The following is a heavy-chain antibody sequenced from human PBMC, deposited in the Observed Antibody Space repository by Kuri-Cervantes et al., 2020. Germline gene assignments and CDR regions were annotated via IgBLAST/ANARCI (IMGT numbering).Heavy chain of an antibody. J-gene: IGHJ3*02. CDR2: FDPEDGET. D-gene: IGHD3-9*01. V-gene: IGHV1-24*01. CDR3: ARDPEYYDILTEPFDI. Sequence: ASVKVSCKVSGYTLTELSMHWVRQAPGKGPEWMGGFDPEDGETIYAQKFQGRVTMTEDTSTDTAYMELSSLRSEDTAVYYCARDPEYYDILTEPFDIWGQGTMVTVSS. CDR1: GYTLTELS.